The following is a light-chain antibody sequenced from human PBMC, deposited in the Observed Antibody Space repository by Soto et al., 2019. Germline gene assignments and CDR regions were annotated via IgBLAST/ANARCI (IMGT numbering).Light chain of an antibody. J-gene: IGLJ1*01. CDR3: SSFTSSSTRV. CDR1: SSDVGGYNY. V-gene: IGLV2-14*03. CDR2: EVT. Sequence: QSALTQPASVSGSPGQSITISCTGTSSDVGGYNYVSWYQQHPGKAPKLIIYEVTNRPSGVSNRFSASKSDSTASLTIAGLQSEDEAEYYCSSFTSSSTRVFGTGTKLTVL.